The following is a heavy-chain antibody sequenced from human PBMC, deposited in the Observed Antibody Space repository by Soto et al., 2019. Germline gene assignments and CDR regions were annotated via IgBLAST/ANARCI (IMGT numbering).Heavy chain of an antibody. CDR2: ITPIFGTA. CDR3: ARLGGYCSSTKCYGGGDY. Sequence: SVKVSCKASGGTFSSYAISWVRQAPGQGLEWMGRITPIFGTANYAQKFQGQVTISADKSISTAYLQWSSLKASDTAMFYFARLGGYCSSTKCYGGGDYWGQGTQVTVSS. J-gene: IGHJ4*02. V-gene: IGHV1-69*06. D-gene: IGHD2-2*01. CDR1: GGTFSSYA.